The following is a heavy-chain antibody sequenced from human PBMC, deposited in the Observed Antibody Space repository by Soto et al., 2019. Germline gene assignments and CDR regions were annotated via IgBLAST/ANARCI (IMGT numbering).Heavy chain of an antibody. Sequence: SETLSLTCDVSGDPISTYYWSWIRQPPGKGLEWIGYVYYSGSTLYNPSLESRVTLSIDMSKKQVSLKLNSVIAADTVVYYCARTRMIESWIDYWGHGTL. CDR3: ARTRMIESWIDY. D-gene: IGHD2-21*01. J-gene: IGHJ4*01. CDR2: VYYSGST. V-gene: IGHV4-59*01. CDR1: GDPISTYY.